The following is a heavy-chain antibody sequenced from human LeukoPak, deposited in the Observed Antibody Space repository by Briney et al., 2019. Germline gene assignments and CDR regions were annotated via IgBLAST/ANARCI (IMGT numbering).Heavy chain of an antibody. D-gene: IGHD3-22*01. CDR1: GYTFTSYG. Sequence: GASVKVSCKASGYTFTSYGISWVRQAPGQGLEWMGWMNPNSGNTGYAQKFQGRVTITRNTSISTAYMELSSLRSEDTAVYYCARFRYYYYDSSGYYDDAFDIWGQGTMVTVSS. J-gene: IGHJ3*02. CDR3: ARFRYYYYDSSGYYDDAFDI. CDR2: MNPNSGNT. V-gene: IGHV1-8*03.